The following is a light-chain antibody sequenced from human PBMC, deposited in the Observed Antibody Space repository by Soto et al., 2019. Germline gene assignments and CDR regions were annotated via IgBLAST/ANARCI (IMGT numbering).Light chain of an antibody. CDR2: GAS. J-gene: IGKJ1*01. Sequence: EIVMTQSPATLSVSPGVRATLSCRASQSISDTLAWYQQKPGQAPRLLIYGASTRATGIPARFSGSGSGTDFTLTIPRLEPEDFAVYYCLQYGSSVWTFGQGTKVDIK. V-gene: IGKV3-15*01. CDR3: LQYGSSVWT. CDR1: QSISDT.